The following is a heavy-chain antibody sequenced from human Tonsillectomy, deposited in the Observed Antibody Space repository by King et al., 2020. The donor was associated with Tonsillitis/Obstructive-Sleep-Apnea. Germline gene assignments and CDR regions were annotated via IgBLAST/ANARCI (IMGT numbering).Heavy chain of an antibody. V-gene: IGHV3-21*01. CDR1: GFTFSTCT. Sequence: VQLEESGGGLVKPGGSLRLFCAASGFTFSTCTMNWVRQAPGKGLEWVSSISGCSRYIYYADSVKGRFTISRDNAKNSLFLQMNSLRAEDTAVYYCERSNYDPYNWFDPWGQGTLVTVSS. CDR2: ISGCSRYI. D-gene: IGHD4-11*01. CDR3: ERSNYDPYNWFDP. J-gene: IGHJ5*02.